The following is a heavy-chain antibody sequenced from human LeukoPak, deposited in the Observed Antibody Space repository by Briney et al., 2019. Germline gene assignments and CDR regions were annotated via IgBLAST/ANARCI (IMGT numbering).Heavy chain of an antibody. J-gene: IGHJ4*02. Sequence: SETLSLTCSVSGYSISSGYYWGWIRQPPGKGLEWIGSIYHSGSTYYNPSLKSRVTISVDTSKNQFSLKLSSVTAADTAVYYCARASSGYTPFDYWGQGTLVTVSS. CDR3: ARASSGYTPFDY. V-gene: IGHV4-38-2*01. CDR1: GYSISSGYY. CDR2: IYHSGST. D-gene: IGHD3-22*01.